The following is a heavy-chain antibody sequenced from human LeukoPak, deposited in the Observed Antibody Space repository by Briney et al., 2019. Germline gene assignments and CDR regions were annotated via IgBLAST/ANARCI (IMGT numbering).Heavy chain of an antibody. CDR3: ARGYGSGSYFGY. CDR1: GGSFSGYY. CDR2: INRGGDT. J-gene: IGHJ4*02. D-gene: IGHD3-10*01. V-gene: IGHV4-34*01. Sequence: ASETLSLTCAVSGGSFSGYYWSWIRQPPGEGLQWIGEINRGGDTNYNPSLKSRVTISPDTSNSQFSLRLSSVTAADTAVYYCARGYGSGSYFGYWGQGTLVTVSS.